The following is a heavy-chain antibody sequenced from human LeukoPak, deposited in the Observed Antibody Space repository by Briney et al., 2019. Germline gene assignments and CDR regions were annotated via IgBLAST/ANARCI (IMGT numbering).Heavy chain of an antibody. V-gene: IGHV1-2*02. D-gene: IGHD2-2*01. J-gene: IGHJ4*02. CDR1: GYTFTGYY. CDR2: INPNSGGT. CDR3: ATGYCSSTSCSCYFDY. Sequence: ASVKVSCKASGYTFTGYYMHWVRQAPGQGLEWMGWINPNSGGTNYAQKFQDRVTMTRDTSISTASMELSRLRSDDTAVYYRATGYCSSTSCSCYFDYWGQGTLVTVSS.